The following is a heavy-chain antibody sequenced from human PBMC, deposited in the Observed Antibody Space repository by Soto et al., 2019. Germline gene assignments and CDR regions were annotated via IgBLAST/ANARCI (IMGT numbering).Heavy chain of an antibody. CDR3: AKAHTDSSSANYCDY. CDR2: ISGSGATA. Sequence: EVQLLESGGGLVQPGGSLRLSCAASGFSFSSYAMNWVRQAPGKGLEWVSSISGSGATAYYADSVKGRFTISRDNSKNTLYLHMNSLRAEDTALFYCAKAHTDSSSANYCDYWGQGTLVSVSS. J-gene: IGHJ4*02. CDR1: GFSFSSYA. V-gene: IGHV3-23*01. D-gene: IGHD6-25*01.